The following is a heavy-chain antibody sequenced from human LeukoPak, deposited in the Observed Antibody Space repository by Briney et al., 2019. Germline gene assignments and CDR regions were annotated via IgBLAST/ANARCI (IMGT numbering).Heavy chain of an antibody. D-gene: IGHD2-21*01. V-gene: IGHV3-23*01. Sequence: GSLRLSCAASGFTFSSYAMSWVRQAPGKGLEWVSAISGSGGSTYYADSVKGRFTISRDNSKNTLYLQMNSLRAEDTAVYYCAKEICGGDCYSHPYYFDYWGQGTLVTVSS. CDR2: ISGSGGST. J-gene: IGHJ4*02. CDR3: AKEICGGDCYSHPYYFDY. CDR1: GFTFSSYA.